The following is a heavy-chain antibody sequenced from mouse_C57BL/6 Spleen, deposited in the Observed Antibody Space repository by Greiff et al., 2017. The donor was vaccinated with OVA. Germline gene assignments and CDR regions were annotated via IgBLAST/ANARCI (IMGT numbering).Heavy chain of an antibody. CDR3: AREDGYDDSPFAY. D-gene: IGHD2-2*01. CDR2: IYPGDGDT. J-gene: IGHJ3*01. Sequence: VKLLESGPELVKPGASVKISCKASGYAFSSSWMNWVKQRPGKGLEWIGRIYPGDGDTNYNGKFKGKATLTADKSSSTAYMQLSSLTSEDSAVYFCAREDGYDDSPFAYWGQGTLVTVSA. CDR1: GYAFSSSW. V-gene: IGHV1-82*01.